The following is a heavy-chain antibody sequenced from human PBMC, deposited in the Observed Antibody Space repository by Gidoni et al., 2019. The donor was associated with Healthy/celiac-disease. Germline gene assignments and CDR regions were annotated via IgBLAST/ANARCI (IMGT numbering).Heavy chain of an antibody. V-gene: IGHV3-21*01. J-gene: IGHJ4*02. D-gene: IGHD3-22*01. CDR2: ISSSSSYI. CDR1: RFTLSSYS. CDR3: ARPYYDSSGYPFDDY. Sequence: EVQLVASGGGLVKPGGSLRLSCAASRFTLSSYSMNWVRQAPGKGLEWVSSISSSSSYIYYADSVKGRFTISRDNAKNSLYLQMNSLRAEDKAVYYCARPYYDSSGYPFDDYWGQVTLVTVSS.